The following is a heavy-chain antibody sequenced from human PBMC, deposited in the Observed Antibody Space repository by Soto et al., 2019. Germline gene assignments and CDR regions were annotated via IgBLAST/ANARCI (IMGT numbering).Heavy chain of an antibody. V-gene: IGHV3-11*06. D-gene: IGHD6-13*01. Sequence: GGSLRLSCAASGFTFSDYFMSWIRQAPGKGLEWVSFISGSSDNIKYADSVKGRFTISRDNAKNSLYLQMSSLRSEDTAVYYCVRRHVSATGIDWFDPWGQGT. CDR2: ISGSSDNI. CDR1: GFTFSDYF. J-gene: IGHJ5*02. CDR3: VRRHVSATGIDWFDP.